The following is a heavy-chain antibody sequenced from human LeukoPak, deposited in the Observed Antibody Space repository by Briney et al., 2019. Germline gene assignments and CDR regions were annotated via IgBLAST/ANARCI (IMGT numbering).Heavy chain of an antibody. D-gene: IGHD3-16*02. CDR2: IYYSGTT. Sequence: SETLSLTCTVSGGSISSYYWSWLRQPPGKGLEWIGYIYYSGTTNYNPSLESRVTISVDTSKNQFSLKLTSVTPADTAVYYCARGDKRVTFGGVIVPFDYWGQGTLVTVSS. V-gene: IGHV4-59*01. CDR1: GGSISSYY. CDR3: ARGDKRVTFGGVIVPFDY. J-gene: IGHJ4*02.